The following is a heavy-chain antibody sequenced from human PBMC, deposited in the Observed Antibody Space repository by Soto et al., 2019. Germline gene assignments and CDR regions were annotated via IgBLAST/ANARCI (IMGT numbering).Heavy chain of an antibody. J-gene: IGHJ6*02. CDR1: GVSLNTADTW. D-gene: IGHD1-1*01. CDR3: CRSRQMESGNDYGLDV. V-gene: IGHV4-30-4*01. CDR2: YHSGGST. Sequence: QVQLQESGSGLVKPSQSLSLTCTVSGVSLNTADTWWSWIRQSPGKGLEFIGYYHSGGSTYYDASFRGRVFKSPGTFKRQFSLKFNFGAVANHGVFFRCRSRQMESGNDYGLDVWGQGTTVTVSS.